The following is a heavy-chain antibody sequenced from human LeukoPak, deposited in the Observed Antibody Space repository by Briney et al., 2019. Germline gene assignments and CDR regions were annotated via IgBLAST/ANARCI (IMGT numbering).Heavy chain of an antibody. CDR1: GYTFTSYG. CDR2: ISAYNGNT. D-gene: IGHD6-13*01. CDR3: ARLGIAAAAHYFDY. Sequence: ASVEVSCKASGYTFTSYGISWVRQAPGQGLEWMGWISAYNGNTNYAQKLQGRVTMTTDTSTSTAYMELRSLRSDDTAVYYCARLGIAAAAHYFDYWGQGTLVTVSS. J-gene: IGHJ4*02. V-gene: IGHV1-18*01.